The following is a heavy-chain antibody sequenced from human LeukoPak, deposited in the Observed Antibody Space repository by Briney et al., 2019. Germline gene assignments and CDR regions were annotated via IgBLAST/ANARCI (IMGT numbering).Heavy chain of an antibody. CDR3: ARDTPFPGIYDSSGYGDY. CDR1: GFTFNTYS. D-gene: IGHD3-22*01. CDR2: ISDNSNYI. Sequence: GGSLRLSCAASGFTFNTYSMNWVRQAPGKGLEWVSSISDNSNYIYYSDSVEGRFTISRDNAKNSLYLQMNSLRVEDTAVYYCARDTPFPGIYDSSGYGDYWGQGTLVTVSS. V-gene: IGHV3-21*01. J-gene: IGHJ4*02.